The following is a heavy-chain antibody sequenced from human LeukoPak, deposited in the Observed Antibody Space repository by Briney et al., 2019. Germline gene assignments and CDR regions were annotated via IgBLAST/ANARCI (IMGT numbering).Heavy chain of an antibody. Sequence: SETLSLTCTVSGVSISSYYWSWIRQPPGKGLEWIGYIYYSGSTNYNPSLKSRVTISVDTSKNQFSLKLSSVTAADTAVYYCARESNRVWAPGAFDIWGQGTMVTVSS. V-gene: IGHV4-59*01. CDR3: ARESNRVWAPGAFDI. J-gene: IGHJ3*02. CDR1: GVSISSYY. CDR2: IYYSGST. D-gene: IGHD3-16*01.